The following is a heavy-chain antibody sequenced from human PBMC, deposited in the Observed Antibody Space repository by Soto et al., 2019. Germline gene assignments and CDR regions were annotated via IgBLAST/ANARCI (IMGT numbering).Heavy chain of an antibody. V-gene: IGHV1-69*02. CDR1: GGTFSTYT. CDR2: ILPMLDIT. Sequence: QFQLVQSGAEVKKPGSSVKVSCKASGGTFSTYTIIWVRQAPGRGVEWMGRILPMLDITNSAQRVQGRGTITADKSTSTASLELRSLRSEDTAVYYCTLGSWSAETFDIWGRGTMVTVSS. CDR3: TLGSWSAETFDI. J-gene: IGHJ3*02. D-gene: IGHD6-13*01.